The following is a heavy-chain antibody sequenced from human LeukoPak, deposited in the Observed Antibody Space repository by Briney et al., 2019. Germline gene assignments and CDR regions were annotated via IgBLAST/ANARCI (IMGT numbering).Heavy chain of an antibody. CDR2: INHSGST. CDR1: GGSFSGYY. CDR3: VRGGGYDFWSASYYYGMDV. V-gene: IGHV4-34*01. J-gene: IGHJ6*02. D-gene: IGHD3-3*01. Sequence: PSETLSLTCAVYGGSFSGYYWSWIRQPPGKGLEWIGEINHSGSTNYNPSLKSRVTISVDTSKNQFSLKLSSVTAADTAVYYCVRGGGYDFWSASYYYGMDVWGQGTTVTVSS.